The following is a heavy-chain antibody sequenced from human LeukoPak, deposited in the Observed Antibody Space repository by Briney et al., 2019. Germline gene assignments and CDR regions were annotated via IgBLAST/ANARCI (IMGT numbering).Heavy chain of an antibody. J-gene: IGHJ4*02. V-gene: IGHV3-21*01. CDR1: GFTFSAFK. CDR3: ARVLLWFGEFNQGFDY. CDR2: ISSSSSYI. Sequence: GGSLRLSCAASGFTFSAFKMHWVRQAPGKGLEWVSSISSSSSYIYYADSVKGRFTISRDNAKNSLYLQMNSLRAEDTAVYYCARVLLWFGEFNQGFDYWGQGTLVTVSS. D-gene: IGHD3-10*01.